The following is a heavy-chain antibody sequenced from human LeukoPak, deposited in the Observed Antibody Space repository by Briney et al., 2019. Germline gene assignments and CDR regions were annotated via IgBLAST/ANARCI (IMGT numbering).Heavy chain of an antibody. Sequence: ASVKVSCKASGYTFTGYYMHWVRQAPGQGLEWMGIINPSGGSTSYAQKFQGRVTMTRDTSTSTVYMELSSLRSEDTAVYYCARAGGSFDAFDIWGQGTMVTVSS. V-gene: IGHV1-46*01. D-gene: IGHD2-15*01. J-gene: IGHJ3*02. CDR1: GYTFTGYY. CDR3: ARAGGSFDAFDI. CDR2: INPSGGST.